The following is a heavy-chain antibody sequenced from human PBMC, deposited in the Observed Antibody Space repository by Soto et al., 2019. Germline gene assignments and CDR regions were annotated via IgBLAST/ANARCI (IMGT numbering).Heavy chain of an antibody. Sequence: GGSLRLSCAASCFTFSNAWMNWVRQAPGKGLEWVSGISDSGRSTYYAASVKGRFTISRDNSKNTLYLQMNSLTAEDTAVYYCAKVDFDSWGQGTLVTVS. V-gene: IGHV3-23*01. CDR3: AKVDFDS. CDR2: ISDSGRST. CDR1: CFTFSNAW. J-gene: IGHJ4*02.